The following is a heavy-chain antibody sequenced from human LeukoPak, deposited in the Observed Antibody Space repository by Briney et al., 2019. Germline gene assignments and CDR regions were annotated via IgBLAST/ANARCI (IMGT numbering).Heavy chain of an antibody. V-gene: IGHV1-69*13. CDR2: IIPIFGTA. CDR3: AKVSSRFLVTEWYFDY. J-gene: IGHJ4*02. Sequence: ASVKVSCKTSGGTFSSYTISWVRQAPGQGLEWMGGIIPIFGTANYAQKFQGRVTITADESTSTVYMELSSLRSEDTAVYYCAKVSSRFLVTEWYFDYWGQGTLVTVSS. CDR1: GGTFSSYT. D-gene: IGHD3-9*01.